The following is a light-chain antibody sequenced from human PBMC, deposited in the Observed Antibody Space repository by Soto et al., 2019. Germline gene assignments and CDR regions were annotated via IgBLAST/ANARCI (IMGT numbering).Light chain of an antibody. CDR3: QQYNNWPQT. Sequence: EIVMTQSPATLSVSPGERATLSCRASQSVSSNLAWYQQKPGQAPRLLIYGASTRATGIPARFSGSGYGTEFTRTISRLQSEDFAVYYCQQYNNWPQTFGHGTKVEIK. J-gene: IGKJ1*01. CDR1: QSVSSN. V-gene: IGKV3-15*01. CDR2: GAS.